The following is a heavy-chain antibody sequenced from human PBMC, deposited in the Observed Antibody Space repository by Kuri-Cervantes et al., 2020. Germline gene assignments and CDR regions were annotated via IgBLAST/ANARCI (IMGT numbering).Heavy chain of an antibody. V-gene: IGHV3-53*01. CDR1: GFTFSSYA. D-gene: IGHD2-8*01. CDR3: ARNLYGDY. CDR2: IYSGGST. J-gene: IGHJ4*02. Sequence: GESLKISCAASGFTFSSYAMSWVRQAPGKGLEWVSVIYSGGSTYYADSVKGRFTISRDNSKNTLYLQMNSLRAEDTAVYYCARNLYGDYWGQGTLVTVSS.